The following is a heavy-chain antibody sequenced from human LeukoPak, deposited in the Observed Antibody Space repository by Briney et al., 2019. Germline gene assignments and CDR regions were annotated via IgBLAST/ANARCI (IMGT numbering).Heavy chain of an antibody. V-gene: IGHV3-30*04. CDR1: GLTFSSYA. CDR3: ARGNEGAGMAFDI. Sequence: PGGCLRLSCAASGLTFSSYAMHWVRQAPGNGLEWVAVISYDGSNKYYADSVKGRFTISRDNSKNTLYLQMNSLRAEDTAVYYCARGNEGAGMAFDIWGQGTMVTVSS. D-gene: IGHD6-13*01. J-gene: IGHJ3*02. CDR2: ISYDGSNK.